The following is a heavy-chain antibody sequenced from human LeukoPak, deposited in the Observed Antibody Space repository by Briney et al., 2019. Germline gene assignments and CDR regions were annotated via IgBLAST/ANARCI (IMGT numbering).Heavy chain of an antibody. J-gene: IGHJ6*03. D-gene: IGHD1-26*01. Sequence: PGGSLRLSCAASGFTFSSYSMNWVRQAPGKGLEWVSSISSSSSYIYYADSVKGRSTISRDNAKNSLYLQMNSLRPEDTAVYYCARDPYSGNYGNYYYYYVDVWGKGTTVTISS. V-gene: IGHV3-21*01. CDR1: GFTFSSYS. CDR3: ARDPYSGNYGNYYYYYVDV. CDR2: ISSSSSYI.